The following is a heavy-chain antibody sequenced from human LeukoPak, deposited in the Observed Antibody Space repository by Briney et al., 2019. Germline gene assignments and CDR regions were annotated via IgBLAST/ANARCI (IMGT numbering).Heavy chain of an antibody. V-gene: IGHV3-74*01. CDR2: INSDGSST. D-gene: IGHD5-18*01. CDR1: GFTSSSYW. CDR3: ARDRGYGYLFDY. Sequence: PGGSLRLSCAASGFTSSSYWMHWVRQAPGKGLVWVSRINSDGSSTSYADSVKGRFTISRDNAKNTLYLQMNSLRAEDTAVYYCARDRGYGYLFDYWGQGTLVTVSS. J-gene: IGHJ4*02.